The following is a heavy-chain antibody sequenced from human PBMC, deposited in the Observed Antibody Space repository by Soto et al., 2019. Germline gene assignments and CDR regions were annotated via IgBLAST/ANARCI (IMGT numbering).Heavy chain of an antibody. CDR1: GGSFSGYY. D-gene: IGHD6-6*01. V-gene: IGHV4-34*01. CDR2: INHSGST. J-gene: IGHJ6*02. Sequence: SETLSLTCAVYGGSFSGYYWSWIRQPPGKGLEWIGGINHSGSTNYNPSLKSRVTISVDTSKNQFSLKLSSVTAADTAVYYCARGHGYSSSFLSGGMDVWGQGTTVTVS. CDR3: ARGHGYSSSFLSGGMDV.